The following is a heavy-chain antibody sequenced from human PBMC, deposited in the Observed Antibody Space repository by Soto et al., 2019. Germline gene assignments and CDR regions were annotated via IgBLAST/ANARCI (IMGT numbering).Heavy chain of an antibody. CDR3: AKGKHPDY. J-gene: IGHJ4*02. CDR1: GGSFGAYY. CDR2: IKHSGST. Sequence: SETLSLTCAVYGGSFGAYYWSWIRQPPGKGLEWIGEIKHSGSTNYNPSLKSRVTISADTSKNQFSLNLSSVTAADTAVYYCAKGKHPDYWGQGTLVTVSS. V-gene: IGHV4-34*01.